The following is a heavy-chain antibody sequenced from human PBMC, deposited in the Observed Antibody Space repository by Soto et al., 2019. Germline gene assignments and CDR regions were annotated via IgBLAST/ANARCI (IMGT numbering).Heavy chain of an antibody. V-gene: IGHV3-23*01. CDR2: ISGGGGST. CDR1: GFTFSSYA. CDR3: ARDSGSYAFVY. D-gene: IGHD1-26*01. J-gene: IGHJ4*02. Sequence: GGSLRLSCAASGFTFSSYAMSWVRQAPAKGLEWVSAISGGGGSTYYADSVKGRFTISRDNSKNTLYLQMNSLRAEDTAVYYCARDSGSYAFVYWGQGTLVTVSS.